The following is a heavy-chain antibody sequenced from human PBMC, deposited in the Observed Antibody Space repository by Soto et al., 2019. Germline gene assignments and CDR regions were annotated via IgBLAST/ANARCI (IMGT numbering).Heavy chain of an antibody. J-gene: IGHJ4*02. V-gene: IGHV3-21*01. CDR3: ARDNNIVATSMDY. D-gene: IGHD5-12*01. CDR1: GFTFSSYS. Sequence: ESGGGLVKPGGSLRLSCAASGFTFSSYSMNWVRQAPGKGLEWVSSISSSSYIYYADSLKGRFTISRDNAKNSLYLQMNSLRVEDTAVYYCARDNNIVATSMDYWGQGTLVTVSS. CDR2: ISSSSYI.